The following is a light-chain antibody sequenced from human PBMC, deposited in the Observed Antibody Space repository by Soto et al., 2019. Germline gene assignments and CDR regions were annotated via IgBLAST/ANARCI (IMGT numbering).Light chain of an antibody. J-gene: IGKJ5*01. CDR2: DVS. CDR1: QSVVKC. Sequence: EIVLTQSPATLSLSPGERATLSCRASQSVVKCLAWYQQKPGQVPRLLIYDVSSRAPGIPARFSGSGSGTDFTLTISSLEPEDFGVYYCQQCNNWPPITFGQGIRLEIK. V-gene: IGKV3-11*01. CDR3: QQCNNWPPIT.